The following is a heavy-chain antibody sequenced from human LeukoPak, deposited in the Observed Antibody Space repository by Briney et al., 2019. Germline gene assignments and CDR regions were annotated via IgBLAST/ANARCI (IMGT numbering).Heavy chain of an antibody. Sequence: SETLSLTCAVYGLSFSGYYWSWIRQTPGKGLEWVGEINQRGTTNYNPTLKSPVTISVDTSKNQVSLRLTSVTAADTAVYYCARGNGYGSAFNYKAQYFDYWGPGTLVTVSS. V-gene: IGHV4-34*01. D-gene: IGHD3-10*01. CDR2: INQRGTT. CDR1: GLSFSGYY. J-gene: IGHJ4*02. CDR3: ARGNGYGSAFNYKAQYFDY.